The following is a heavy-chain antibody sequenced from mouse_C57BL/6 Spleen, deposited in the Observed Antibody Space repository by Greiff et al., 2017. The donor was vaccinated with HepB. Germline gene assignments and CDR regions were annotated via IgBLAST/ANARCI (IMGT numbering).Heavy chain of an antibody. V-gene: IGHV1-15*01. Sequence: VQLQESGAELVRPGASVTLSCKASGYTFTDYEMHWVKQTPVHGLEWIGAIDPETGGTAYNQKFKGKAILTADKSSSTAYMELRSLTSEDSAVYYCTRSGDYWGQGTTLTVSS. CDR1: GYTFTDYE. CDR3: TRSGDY. J-gene: IGHJ2*01. D-gene: IGHD3-1*01. CDR2: IDPETGGT.